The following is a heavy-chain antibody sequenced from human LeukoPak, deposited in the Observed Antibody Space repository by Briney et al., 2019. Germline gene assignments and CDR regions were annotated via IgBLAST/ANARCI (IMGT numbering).Heavy chain of an antibody. V-gene: IGHV4-4*07. J-gene: IGHJ1*01. Sequence: SETLSLTCTGAGGSISSYNWSWIRQPAGKGLEWIGRTYTSGSTNYNPSLKSRVTMSVDTSKNQFSLKLSSVTAADTAVYYCASGSREYFQHWGQGTLVTVSS. CDR3: ASGSREYFQH. D-gene: IGHD1-26*01. CDR1: GGSISSYN. CDR2: TYTSGST.